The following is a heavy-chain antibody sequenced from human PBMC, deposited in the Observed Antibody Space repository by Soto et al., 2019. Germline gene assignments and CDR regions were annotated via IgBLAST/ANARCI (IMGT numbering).Heavy chain of an antibody. V-gene: IGHV4-4*02. D-gene: IGHD4-17*01. Sequence: PSGTLAICCAFSVDSISTSNWWNWLRQPPGKGLEWIGQIYHSRDNYNPSLKTRVTMSLDKSKNHFSLKLTSVTAADAALYFCARSDYGDYNSQYFGYWGQGTMVTVSS. CDR1: VDSISTSNW. CDR2: IYHSRD. CDR3: ARSDYGDYNSQYFGY. J-gene: IGHJ4*02.